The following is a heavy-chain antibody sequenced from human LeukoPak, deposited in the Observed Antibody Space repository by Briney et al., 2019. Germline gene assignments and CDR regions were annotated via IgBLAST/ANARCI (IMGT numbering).Heavy chain of an antibody. CDR1: GYSFTSYW. CDR2: IYPGDSDT. V-gene: IGHV5-51*01. J-gene: IGHJ4*02. D-gene: IGHD3-10*02. CDR3: ARSSYYYVPFDY. Sequence: GESLKISCKGSGYSFTSYWIGWVGQMPGKGLGWMGIIYPGDSDTRYSPSFQGQVTIAADRSTSTAYLQWSSLKASDTAMYYCARSSYYYVPFDYWGQGTLVTVSS.